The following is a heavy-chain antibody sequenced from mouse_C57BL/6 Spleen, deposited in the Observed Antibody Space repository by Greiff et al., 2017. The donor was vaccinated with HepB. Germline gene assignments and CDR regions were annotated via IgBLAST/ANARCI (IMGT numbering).Heavy chain of an antibody. CDR1: GYAFTNYL. Sequence: QVQLQQSGAELVRPGTSVKVSCKASGYAFTNYLIEWVKQRPGQGLEWIGVINPGSGGTNYNEKFKGKATLTADKSSSTASMQLSSLTSEDSAVYFCARSGDDYDVAWFAYWGQGTLVTVSA. J-gene: IGHJ3*01. CDR3: ARSGDDYDVAWFAY. V-gene: IGHV1-54*01. CDR2: INPGSGGT. D-gene: IGHD2-4*01.